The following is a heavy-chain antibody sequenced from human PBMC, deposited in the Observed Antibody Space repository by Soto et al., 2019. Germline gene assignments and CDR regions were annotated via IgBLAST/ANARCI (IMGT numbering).Heavy chain of an antibody. Sequence: SQTLSLTCAISGVSVSSNIAAWNWISQSPSRCLEWVGRTYYRSKWYNDYAVSVKSRITIIPDTSKSQFTLQLKSVTPEDTAVYYCERGITGTNLYYFNGMDVWGQGTTVTVSS. J-gene: IGHJ6*02. CDR1: GVSVSSNIAA. V-gene: IGHV6-1*01. CDR3: ERGITGTNLYYFNGMDV. D-gene: IGHD1-7*01. CDR2: TYYRSKWYN.